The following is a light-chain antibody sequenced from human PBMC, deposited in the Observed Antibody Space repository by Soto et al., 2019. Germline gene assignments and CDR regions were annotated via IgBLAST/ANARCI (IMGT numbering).Light chain of an antibody. V-gene: IGKV3-20*01. J-gene: IGKJ1*01. Sequence: EIVLTQSPGTLSLSPGERATLSCRASQSVSSSYLAWYQQKPGQAPRLLIYGTSTRATGIPERFSGSGSGTDFTLTISSLEPEDFALYYCHQYDKSPWTFGRGSKVEIK. CDR3: HQYDKSPWT. CDR1: QSVSSSY. CDR2: GTS.